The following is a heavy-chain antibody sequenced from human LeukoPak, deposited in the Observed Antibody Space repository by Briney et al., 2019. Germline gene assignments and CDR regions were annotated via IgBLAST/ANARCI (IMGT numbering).Heavy chain of an antibody. D-gene: IGHD3-22*01. Sequence: GGSLRLSCAASGFTFSSYWMHWVRQAPGKGLVWVSRINSDGSSTSYADSVKGRFTISRDNAKNTLYLQMNSLRAEDTAVYYCARDGDYYDSSGYLWDAFDIWGQGTMVTVSS. V-gene: IGHV3-74*01. CDR3: ARDGDYYDSSGYLWDAFDI. J-gene: IGHJ3*02. CDR2: INSDGSST. CDR1: GFTFSSYW.